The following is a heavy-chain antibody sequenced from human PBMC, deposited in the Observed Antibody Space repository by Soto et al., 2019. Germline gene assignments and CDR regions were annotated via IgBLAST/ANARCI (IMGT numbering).Heavy chain of an antibody. J-gene: IGHJ6*02. D-gene: IGHD3-3*01. V-gene: IGHV3-23*01. Sequence: EVQLLESGGGLLQPGGSLRLSCAASGFTFSSYAMSWVRQAPGKGLEWVSANRGSGGSTYYADSVKGRFTISRDNAKNTLYLQMNRLRAGDTAVYYCAKGILNDFWSGLFAYYYYYGMDFWGHGTTVAVS. CDR2: NRGSGGST. CDR3: AKGILNDFWSGLFAYYYYYGMDF. CDR1: GFTFSSYA.